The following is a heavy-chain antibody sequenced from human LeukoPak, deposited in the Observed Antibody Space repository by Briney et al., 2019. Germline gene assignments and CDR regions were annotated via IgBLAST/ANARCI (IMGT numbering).Heavy chain of an antibody. D-gene: IGHD2-21*01. CDR3: ARFTHGGDFDY. CDR2: IYSGGST. J-gene: IGHJ4*02. CDR1: GFTVSKNY. V-gene: IGHV3-66*01. Sequence: GGSRRLSCIASGFTVSKNYMSWVRQAPGKGLEWVSVIYSGGSTSYADSVKGRFTISRDNSKNTLYLQMNSLRAEDTAVYYCARFTHGGDFDYWGQGTLVTVSS.